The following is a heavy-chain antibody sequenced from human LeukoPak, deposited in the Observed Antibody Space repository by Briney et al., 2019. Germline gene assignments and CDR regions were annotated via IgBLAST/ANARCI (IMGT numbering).Heavy chain of an antibody. CDR2: IYYSGST. CDR3: ARGAMVRGVIIDGDDY. V-gene: IGHV4-31*03. CDR1: GGYISSGGYY. Sequence: PSETLSLTCTVSGGYISSGGYYWSWIRQHPGKGLEWIGYIYYSGSTYYNPSLKSRVTISVDTSKNQFSLKLSSVTAADTAVYYCARGAMVRGVIIDGDDYWGQGTLVTVSS. D-gene: IGHD3-10*01. J-gene: IGHJ4*02.